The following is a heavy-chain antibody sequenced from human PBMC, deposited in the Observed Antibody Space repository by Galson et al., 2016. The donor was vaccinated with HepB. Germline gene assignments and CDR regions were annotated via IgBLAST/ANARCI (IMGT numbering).Heavy chain of an antibody. D-gene: IGHD2-2*01. Sequence: SLRLSCAASGFTFSSYGMHWVRQAPGKGLEWVAFISYDGKSVSYADSVKGRVTISRDNSKNTLYLQMHSLRGEDTAVYYCAKDGRIYCSSASCHDHFHYWGQGTLVTVSS. CDR3: AKDGRIYCSSASCHDHFHY. CDR1: GFTFSSYG. J-gene: IGHJ4*02. V-gene: IGHV3-30*18. CDR2: ISYDGKSV.